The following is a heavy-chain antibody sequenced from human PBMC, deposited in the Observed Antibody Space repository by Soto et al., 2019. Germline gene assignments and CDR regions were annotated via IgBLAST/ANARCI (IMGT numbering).Heavy chain of an antibody. D-gene: IGHD3-22*01. Sequence: PGESLKISCKGSGYSFTSYWISWVRQMPGKGLEWMGRIDPSDSYTNYSPSFQGHVTISADKSISTAYLQWSSLKASDTAMYYCARDSNYDSSGYYPNNWSDPSGQGTPVTVSS. CDR1: GYSFTSYW. CDR3: ARDSNYDSSGYYPNNWSDP. CDR2: IDPSDSYT. V-gene: IGHV5-10-1*01. J-gene: IGHJ5*02.